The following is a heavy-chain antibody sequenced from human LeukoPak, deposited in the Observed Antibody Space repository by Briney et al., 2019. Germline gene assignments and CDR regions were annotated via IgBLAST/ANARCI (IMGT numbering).Heavy chain of an antibody. Sequence: ASVKVSCKASGYIFTNYYIHWVRQAPGQGLEWMGWINPDSGGTTYAQKFQGRVTMTGDTSISTAYIELSSLKSDDTALYYRARLGLVSDSTGNHYYFYGMDVWGQGTSVTVSS. CDR1: GYIFTNYY. D-gene: IGHD2-8*02. CDR2: INPDSGGT. V-gene: IGHV1-2*02. CDR3: ARLGLVSDSTGNHYYFYGMDV. J-gene: IGHJ6*02.